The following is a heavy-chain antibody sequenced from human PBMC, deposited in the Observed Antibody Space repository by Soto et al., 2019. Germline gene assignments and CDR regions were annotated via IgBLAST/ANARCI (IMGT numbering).Heavy chain of an antibody. D-gene: IGHD1-26*01. CDR2: ITYDRTNQ. J-gene: IGHJ4*02. Sequence: AGGALRLSCAASGFTLRSYTIPCVRQAPGKGLGWVGGITYDRTNQYYADYLKGRFTISRDNSRNTMYLQMNSLRPDDTAVYYCARAPSGSYPEFEYWGQGTMVTVSS. CDR1: GFTLRSYT. V-gene: IGHV3-30-3*01. CDR3: ARAPSGSYPEFEY.